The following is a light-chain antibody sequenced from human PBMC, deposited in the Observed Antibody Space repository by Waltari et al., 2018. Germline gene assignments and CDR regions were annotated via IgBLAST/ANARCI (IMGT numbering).Light chain of an antibody. Sequence: ELVMTQSPATLSVSPGDRATLSCRASPSVSSNLAWYQQKPGQAPRLLIHGASTRATGIPARFSGSGSGTEFTLTISSLQSEDFAVYYCQQYNNWPPGAFGQGTKVEIK. J-gene: IGKJ1*01. CDR1: PSVSSN. V-gene: IGKV3-15*01. CDR3: QQYNNWPPGA. CDR2: GAS.